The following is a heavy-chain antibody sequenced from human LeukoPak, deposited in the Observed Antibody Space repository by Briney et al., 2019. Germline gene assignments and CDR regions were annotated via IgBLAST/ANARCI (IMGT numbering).Heavy chain of an antibody. CDR3: ARARRYCSGGSCYSMGY. V-gene: IGHV1-2*04. CDR2: INRNSGGT. J-gene: IGHJ4*02. Sequence: ASVKVSCKASGYTFTGYYMHWVRQAPGQGLEWMGWINRNSGGTNYAQKFQGWVTMTRDTSISTAYMELSRLRADDTAVYYCARARRYCSGGSCYSMGYWGQGTLVTVSS. CDR1: GYTFTGYY. D-gene: IGHD2-15*01.